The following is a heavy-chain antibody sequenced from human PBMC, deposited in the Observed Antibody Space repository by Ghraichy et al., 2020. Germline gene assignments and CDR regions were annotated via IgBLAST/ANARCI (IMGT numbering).Heavy chain of an antibody. CDR1: GFSFSDYY. V-gene: IGHV3-11*01. J-gene: IGHJ6*03. CDR2: ISSSSGSTI. CDR3: ARATPHYYYMDV. Sequence: LSLTCAASGFSFSDYYMSWIRQAPGKGLEWISYISSSSGSTIQYADSLKGRFTISRDNAKKSLYLQMNSLRAEDTAVYYCARATPHYYYMDVWGKGTTVTVSS. D-gene: IGHD4-23*01.